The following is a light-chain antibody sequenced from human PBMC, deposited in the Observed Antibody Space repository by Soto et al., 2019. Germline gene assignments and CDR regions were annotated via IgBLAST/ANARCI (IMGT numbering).Light chain of an antibody. Sequence: QLVLTQSPSASASLGASVKLTCTLSSGHSSYAIAWHQQQPEKGPRYLMKLNSDGSHSKGDGIPDRFSGSSSGAERYLTISRLQSEDEAGYYRQTWGTGIVVFGGGTKVTVL. CDR3: QTWGTGIVV. CDR2: LNSDGSH. CDR1: SGHSSYA. J-gene: IGLJ2*01. V-gene: IGLV4-69*01.